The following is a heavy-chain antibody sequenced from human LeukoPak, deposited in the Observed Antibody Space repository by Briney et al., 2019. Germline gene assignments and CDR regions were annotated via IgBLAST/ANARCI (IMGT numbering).Heavy chain of an antibody. Sequence: SETLSLTCTVSGGSISTSSYYGGWIRQPPGKGLEWIGSIYHSRSTYYNASLKSRATISPDTSKNQFSLKLSSVTAADTAVYYSARVVAPFGERYFDYSGQGTLVTVSS. V-gene: IGHV4-39*07. CDR1: GGSISTSSYY. D-gene: IGHD3-10*01. J-gene: IGHJ4*02. CDR3: ARVVAPFGERYFDY. CDR2: IYHSRST.